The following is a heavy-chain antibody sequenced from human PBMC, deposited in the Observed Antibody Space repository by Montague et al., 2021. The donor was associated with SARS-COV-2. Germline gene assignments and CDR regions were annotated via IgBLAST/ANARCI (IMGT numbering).Heavy chain of an antibody. Sequence: SETLSLTCAVSGGSITSNNWWTWIRQPPGKGQEWIGEMFHTGSTNYNPSLKSRTIISLDKSKNQYSLLLKSVTAAATAVYYCATLVVVPRRWFDPWGQGTLVTVSS. D-gene: IGHD2-15*01. CDR3: ATLVVVPRRWFDP. V-gene: IGHV4-4*02. CDR2: MFHTGST. CDR1: GGSITSNNW. J-gene: IGHJ5*02.